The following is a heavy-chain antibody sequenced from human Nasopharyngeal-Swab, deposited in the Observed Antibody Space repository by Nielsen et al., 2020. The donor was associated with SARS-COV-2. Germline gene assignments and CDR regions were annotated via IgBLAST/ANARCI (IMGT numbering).Heavy chain of an antibody. CDR1: GFTFSDHW. V-gene: IGHV3-7*01. CDR2: IKPDGSEK. CDR3: ARGITGY. Sequence: GGSLRLSCVVSGFTFSDHWMNWVRQAPGKGLEWVANIKPDGSEKYYVDSVKGRFTISRDNSKNTLYLQMNSLRAEDTAVYYCARGITGYWGQGTLVTVSS. D-gene: IGHD1-14*01. J-gene: IGHJ4*02.